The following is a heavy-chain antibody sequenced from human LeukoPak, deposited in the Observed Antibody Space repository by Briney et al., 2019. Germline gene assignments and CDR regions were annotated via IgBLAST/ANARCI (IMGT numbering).Heavy chain of an antibody. J-gene: IGHJ4*02. Sequence: ASVTLSFKSSGYTFTIHGNSWVRQAQGPGLGLMGLIGVYNGETNYDQKLHGRGTMTTDTSTTTDYMELRSLRSDNTAVYYCARVGLGYCSSTSCYEFDYWGQGTLVTVSS. CDR1: GYTFTIHG. CDR3: ARVGLGYCSSTSCYEFDY. V-gene: IGHV1-18*04. CDR2: IGVYNGET. D-gene: IGHD2-2*01.